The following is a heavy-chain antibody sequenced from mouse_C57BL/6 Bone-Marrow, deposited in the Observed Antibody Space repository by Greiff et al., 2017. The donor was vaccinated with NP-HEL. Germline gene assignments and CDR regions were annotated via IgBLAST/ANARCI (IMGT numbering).Heavy chain of an antibody. CDR3: ARGLGPLDY. D-gene: IGHD4-1*01. J-gene: IGHJ2*01. CDR1: GFTFSSYA. CDR2: ISDGGSYT. Sequence: EVKLVESGGGLVKPGGSLKLSCAASGFTFSSYAMSWVRQTPEKRLEWVATISDGGSYTYYPDNVKGRFTISRDNAKNNLYLQMSHLKSEDTAMYYCARGLGPLDYWGQGTTLTVSS. V-gene: IGHV5-4*03.